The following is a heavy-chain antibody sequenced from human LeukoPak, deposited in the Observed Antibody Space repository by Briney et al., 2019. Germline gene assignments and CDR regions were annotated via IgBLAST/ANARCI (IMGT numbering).Heavy chain of an antibody. CDR3: ARVGFWSGSAYYYYYMDV. CDR2: IYYSGST. V-gene: IGHV4-59*01. Sequence: SETLSLTCTVSGGSISSYYWSWIRQPPGKGLEWIGYIYYSGSTNYNPSLKSRVTISVDTSKNQFSLKLSSVTAADTAVYYCARVGFWSGSAYYYYYMDVWGKGTTVTVSS. D-gene: IGHD3-3*01. CDR1: GGSISSYY. J-gene: IGHJ6*03.